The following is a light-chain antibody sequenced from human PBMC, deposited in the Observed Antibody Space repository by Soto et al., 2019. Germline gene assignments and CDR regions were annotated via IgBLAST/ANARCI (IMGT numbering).Light chain of an antibody. J-gene: IGLJ1*01. CDR3: SAYAGSNNLI. Sequence: QSVLTEPPCASRSPGQSVTISCTETRSDVGGYNYVSWYQQHPGKAPKLMIYEVSKRPSGVPDRFSGSKSGNTASLTVSGLQAEDEADYYCSAYAGSNNLIFGTGTKLTVL. V-gene: IGLV2-8*02. CDR1: RSDVGGYNY. CDR2: EVS.